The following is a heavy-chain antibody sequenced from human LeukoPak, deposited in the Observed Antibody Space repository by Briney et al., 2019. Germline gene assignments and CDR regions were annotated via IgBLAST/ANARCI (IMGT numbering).Heavy chain of an antibody. CDR3: AREAGAYGDYVGLYYFDY. J-gene: IGHJ4*02. CDR1: GGSFSGYY. V-gene: IGHV4-34*01. Sequence: SETLSFTCAVYGGSFSGYYWSWIRQPPGKGLEWIGEINHSGSTNYNPSLKSRVTISVDTSKNQFSLKLSSVTAADTAVYYCAREAGAYGDYVGLYYFDYWGQGTLVTVSS. CDR2: INHSGST. D-gene: IGHD4-17*01.